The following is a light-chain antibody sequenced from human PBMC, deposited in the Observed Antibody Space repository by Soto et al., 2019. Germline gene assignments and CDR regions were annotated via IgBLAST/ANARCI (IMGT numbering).Light chain of an antibody. Sequence: DMQMTQSPSTLSASVGDRVTITCRASRNSSFYLNWYQQRPGKVHRLLCYQASTLHSVVPSRFSGGGSGTTFRLAIAGVQREDVATDICQQHHDTTSTLGPGTQVD. CDR1: RNSSFY. J-gene: IGKJ3*01. V-gene: IGKV1-39*01. CDR2: QAS. CDR3: QQHHDTTST.